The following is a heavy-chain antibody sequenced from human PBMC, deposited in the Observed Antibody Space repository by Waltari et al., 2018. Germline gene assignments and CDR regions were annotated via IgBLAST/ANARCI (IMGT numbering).Heavy chain of an antibody. J-gene: IGHJ4*02. CDR2: MNREGGGI. CDR1: GFSFGSSW. CDR3: AKLTPTEDY. D-gene: IGHD7-27*01. Sequence: EVQLVESGGSLVQPGGSLRLPCAASGFSFGSSWMHWVRHSLGRGVGLCARMNREGGGIGYADAGRGGFAVSRDNDRNTLDLQMNSLRDEDTAVYYCAKLTPTEDYWGQGTLVTVSS. V-gene: IGHV3-74*01.